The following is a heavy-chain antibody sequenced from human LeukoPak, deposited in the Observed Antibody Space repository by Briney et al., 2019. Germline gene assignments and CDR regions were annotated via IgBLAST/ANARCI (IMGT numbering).Heavy chain of an antibody. CDR1: GFTFGDYA. CDR2: IRSKAYGGTT. V-gene: IGHV3-49*03. Sequence: HSGGSLRLSCTASGFTFGDYAMSWFRQAPGKGLEWVGFIRSKAYGGTTEYAASVKGRFTISRDDSKSIAYLQMNSLKTEDTAVYYCVGPVTPTYGSDPHRGVDAFDIWGQGTMVTVSS. D-gene: IGHD3-10*01. J-gene: IGHJ3*02. CDR3: VGPVTPTYGSDPHRGVDAFDI.